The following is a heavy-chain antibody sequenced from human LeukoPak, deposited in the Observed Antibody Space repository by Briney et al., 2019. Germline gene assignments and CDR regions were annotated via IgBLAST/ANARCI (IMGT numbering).Heavy chain of an antibody. Sequence: GGSLRLSCAASGFTFSSYAMKWVRQAPGKGLEWVSGISDSGGATYYVDSVKGRFTISRDNSKNTVYLQMNSLRAEDTAVYYCAKPVRDQLLCSNHYWGQGTLVTVSS. CDR1: GFTFSSYA. CDR2: ISDSGGAT. D-gene: IGHD2-2*01. CDR3: AKPVRDQLLCSNHY. J-gene: IGHJ4*02. V-gene: IGHV3-23*01.